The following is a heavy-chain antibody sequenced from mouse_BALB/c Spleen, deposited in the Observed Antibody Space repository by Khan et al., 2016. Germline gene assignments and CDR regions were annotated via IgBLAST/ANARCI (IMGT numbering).Heavy chain of an antibody. CDR2: INPSNGRT. Sequence: QVQLKQSGAELVKPGASVKLSCKASGYTFTSYWMHWVKQRPGQGLEWIGEINPSNGRTNYDEKFKTKATLPVDKSSSTAYLQLSSLTSEDSAVYYCARCGPNWDYFDYWGQGTTLTVSS. V-gene: IGHV1S81*02. CDR1: GYTFTSYW. CDR3: ARCGPNWDYFDY. J-gene: IGHJ2*01. D-gene: IGHD4-1*02.